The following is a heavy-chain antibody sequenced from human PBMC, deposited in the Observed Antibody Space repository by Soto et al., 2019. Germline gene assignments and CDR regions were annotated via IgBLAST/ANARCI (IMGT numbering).Heavy chain of an antibody. J-gene: IGHJ5*02. CDR3: ARSYLYRDYGVGEGWWFDT. Sequence: GASVKVSCKTSGYVFTSYAIHWVRLAPGQRLEWMGWINTGNGNARYSQKFQDRVTVNRDTSASIVYMGLSSLRSEDTAVYYCARSYLYRDYGVGEGWWFDTWGQGTLVTVSS. CDR1: GYVFTSYA. CDR2: INTGNGNA. V-gene: IGHV1-3*04. D-gene: IGHD4-17*01.